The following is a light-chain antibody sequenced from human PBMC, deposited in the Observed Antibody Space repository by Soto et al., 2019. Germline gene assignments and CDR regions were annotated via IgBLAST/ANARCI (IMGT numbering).Light chain of an antibody. CDR1: STNIGAGYG. CDR3: QSYDSTLSARDV. CDR2: GNT. Sequence: QLVLTQPPSVSGAPGQRVSISCTGSSTNIGAGYGVHWYQQHPGTAPKLLIVGNTIRPSGVPDRFSGSTSGTSASLAITGLQAEDEGDYYCQSYDSTLSARDVFGTGTKLTVL. J-gene: IGLJ1*01. V-gene: IGLV1-40*01.